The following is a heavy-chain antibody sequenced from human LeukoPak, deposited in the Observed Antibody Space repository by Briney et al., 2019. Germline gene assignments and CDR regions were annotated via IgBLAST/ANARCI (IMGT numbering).Heavy chain of an antibody. V-gene: IGHV1-69*05. CDR2: IIPIFGTA. J-gene: IGHJ3*02. Sequence: ASVKVSCKASGHTFSRYAISWVRQAPGQGLEWMGGIIPIFGTANYAQKFQVRVTITTDESTSTAYMELSSLRSEDTTVYYCARKHLGGTMIEDAFDIWGQGTMVTVSS. CDR3: ARKHLGGTMIEDAFDI. D-gene: IGHD3-22*01. CDR1: GHTFSRYA.